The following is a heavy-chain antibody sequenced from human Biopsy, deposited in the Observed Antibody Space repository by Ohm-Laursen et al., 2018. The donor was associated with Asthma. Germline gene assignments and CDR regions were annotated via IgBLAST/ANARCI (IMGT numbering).Heavy chain of an antibody. CDR3: AKSADYYDSTDYLDF. V-gene: IGHV3-30*18. CDR1: GFVFRSFG. D-gene: IGHD3-22*01. Sequence: SLRLSCAASGFVFRSFGMHWVRQAPGKGLEWVAVISYDGNHKFYEDSVKGRFTISRDNSKNTLYLQMQSLRPEDTAFYYCAKSADYYDSTDYLDFWGRGTLVTVSS. J-gene: IGHJ4*01. CDR2: ISYDGNHK.